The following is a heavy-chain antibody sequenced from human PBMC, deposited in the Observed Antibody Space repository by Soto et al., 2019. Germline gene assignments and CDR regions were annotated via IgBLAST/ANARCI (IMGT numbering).Heavy chain of an antibody. CDR2: ISAYNGNT. J-gene: IGHJ5*02. Sequence: GGSVKVSCKASGYPFTSYGISWVRQAPGQGLEWMGWISAYNGNTNYAQKLQGRVTMTTDTSTSTAYMELRSLRSDDTAVYYCARDYPPDGYHSTRFDPWGQGTMVTVSS. CDR3: ARDYPPDGYHSTRFDP. D-gene: IGHD1-1*01. V-gene: IGHV1-18*01. CDR1: GYPFTSYG.